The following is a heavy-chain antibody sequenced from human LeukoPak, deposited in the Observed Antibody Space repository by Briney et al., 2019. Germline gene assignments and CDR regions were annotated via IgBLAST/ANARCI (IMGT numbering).Heavy chain of an antibody. CDR1: GVIFNNYA. V-gene: IGHV3-23*01. D-gene: IGHD1-1*01. CDR2: ISASGGST. CDR3: AKHAGTTRQTKDY. J-gene: IGHJ4*02. Sequence: GRSLRLSCAVSGVIFNNYAMSWVRQAPGRGLEWVSVISASGGSTYYADSVKGRFTISRDNSNNRLYLEMNSLRAEDTAVYYCAKHAGTTRQTKDYWGQGTLVTVSS.